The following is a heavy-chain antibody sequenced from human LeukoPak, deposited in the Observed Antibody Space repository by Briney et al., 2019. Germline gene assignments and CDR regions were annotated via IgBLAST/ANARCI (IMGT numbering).Heavy chain of an antibody. Sequence: SETLPLTCTVSGGSISSGSYYWSWIRQPAGKGLEWIGRIYTRVTISVDTSKNQFSLKLSSVTAADTAVYYCARGGRYFDYCGQGTLVTVSS. D-gene: IGHD3-16*01. CDR1: GGSISSGSYY. V-gene: IGHV4-61*02. CDR2: IYT. J-gene: IGHJ4*02. CDR3: ARGGRYFDY.